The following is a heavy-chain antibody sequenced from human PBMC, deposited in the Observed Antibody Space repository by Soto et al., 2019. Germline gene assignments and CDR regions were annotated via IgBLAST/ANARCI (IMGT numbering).Heavy chain of an antibody. CDR1: GGSISSSSYY. D-gene: IGHD1-26*01. CDR3: ARRWGPTFDF. V-gene: IGHV4-39*07. J-gene: IGHJ4*02. Sequence: SETLSLTCTVSGGSISSSSYYWGWIRQPPGKGLEWIGSIYHSGSTYYNPSLKSRVTISVDTSKNQFSLKLSSVTAADTAVYYCARRWGPTFDFWGQGTLVTVSS. CDR2: IYHSGST.